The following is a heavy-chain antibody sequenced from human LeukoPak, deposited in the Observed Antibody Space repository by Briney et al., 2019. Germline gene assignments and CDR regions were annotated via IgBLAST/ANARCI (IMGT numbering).Heavy chain of an antibody. Sequence: SVKVSCKASGGSFSSYAINWVRQAPGQGLEWMGGIIPIFGTAKYAEKFQDRVTITAVESMSTVYMELSGLRSEDTAVYYCARGWLAETTVVTPYNYWGQGTLVTVSS. CDR1: GGSFSSYA. V-gene: IGHV1-69*13. D-gene: IGHD4-23*01. J-gene: IGHJ4*02. CDR3: ARGWLAETTVVTPYNY. CDR2: IIPIFGTA.